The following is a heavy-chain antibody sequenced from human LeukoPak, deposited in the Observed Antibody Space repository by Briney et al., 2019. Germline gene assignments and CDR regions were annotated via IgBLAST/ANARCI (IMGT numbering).Heavy chain of an antibody. J-gene: IGHJ4*02. V-gene: IGHV3-23*01. CDR3: AKDPSSVEVMYFDY. D-gene: IGHD3-16*01. CDR1: GFTFSSYT. Sequence: AGGSLRLSCAASGFTFSSYTMSWVRQAPGKGLEWVSAISGSGGSTYYADSVKGRFTISRDNSKNTLYLQMNSLRAEDTAVYYCAKDPSSVEVMYFDYWGQGTLVTVSS. CDR2: ISGSGGST.